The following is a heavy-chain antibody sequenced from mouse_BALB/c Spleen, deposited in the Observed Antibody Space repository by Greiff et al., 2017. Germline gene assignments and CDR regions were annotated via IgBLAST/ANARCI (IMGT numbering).Heavy chain of an antibody. CDR3: ARGGGYFDY. V-gene: IGHV5-6-3*01. D-gene: IGHD1-1*02. CDR1: GFTFSSYG. Sequence: DVMLVESGGGLVQPGGSLTLSCAASGFTFSSYGMSWVRQTPDKRLELVATINSNGGSTYYPDSVKGRFTISRDNAKNTLYLQMSSLKSEDTAMYYGARGGGYFDYWGQGTTLTVSS. J-gene: IGHJ2*01. CDR2: INSNGGST.